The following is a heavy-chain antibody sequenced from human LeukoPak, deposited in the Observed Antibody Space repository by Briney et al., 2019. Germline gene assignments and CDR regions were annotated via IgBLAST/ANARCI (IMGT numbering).Heavy chain of an antibody. CDR2: ISYDGSNK. V-gene: IGHV3-30*18. CDR3: AKDFGYCSSTSCYGFSDY. D-gene: IGHD2-2*01. J-gene: IGHJ4*02. CDR1: GFTFSSYG. Sequence: PGGSLRLSCAASGFTFSSYGMHWVRQAPGKGLEWVAVISYDGSNKYYADSVKGRFTISRDNSKNTLYLQMNSLRAEDTAVYYCAKDFGYCSSTSCYGFSDYWGQGTLVTVSS.